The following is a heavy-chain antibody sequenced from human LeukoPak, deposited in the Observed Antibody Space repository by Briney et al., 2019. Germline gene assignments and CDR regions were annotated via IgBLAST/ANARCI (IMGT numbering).Heavy chain of an antibody. V-gene: IGHV3-30*02. CDR1: GFTFSSYG. Sequence: GGSLRLSCAASGFTFSSYGMHWVRQAPGKGLEWVAFIRYDGSNKYYADSVKGRFTISRDNSKNTLYLQMNSLRAEDTAVYYCARDAYDILTGYLYLGYWGQGTLVTVSS. J-gene: IGHJ4*02. CDR2: IRYDGSNK. CDR3: ARDAYDILTGYLYLGY. D-gene: IGHD3-9*01.